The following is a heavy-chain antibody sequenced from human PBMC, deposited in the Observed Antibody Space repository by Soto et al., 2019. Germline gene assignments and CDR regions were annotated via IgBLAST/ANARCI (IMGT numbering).Heavy chain of an antibody. V-gene: IGHV1-18*01. J-gene: IGHJ6*02. Sequence: SVKVSCTASGYTFTSYGISWVRQAPGQGLEWMGWISAYNGNTNYAQKLQGRVTMTTDTSTSTAYMELRSLRSDDTAVYYCARGYIKRPSYYYYGMDVWGQGTTVTGSS. D-gene: IGHD5-18*01. CDR1: GYTFTSYG. CDR3: ARGYIKRPSYYYYGMDV. CDR2: ISAYNGNT.